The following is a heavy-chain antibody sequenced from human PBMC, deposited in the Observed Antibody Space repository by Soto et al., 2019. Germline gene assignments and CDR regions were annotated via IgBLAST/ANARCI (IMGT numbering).Heavy chain of an antibody. V-gene: IGHV3-30-3*01. Sequence: QVQLVECGGGVVQPGRSLRLSCAASGFTFSSYAMHWVRQAPGKGLEWVAVISYDGSNKYYADSVKGRFTISRDNSKNTLYLQMNSLRAEDTAVYYCARPTNIVVVTAIFVYWGQGTLVTVSS. CDR1: GFTFSSYA. CDR3: ARPTNIVVVTAIFVY. J-gene: IGHJ4*02. CDR2: ISYDGSNK. D-gene: IGHD2-21*02.